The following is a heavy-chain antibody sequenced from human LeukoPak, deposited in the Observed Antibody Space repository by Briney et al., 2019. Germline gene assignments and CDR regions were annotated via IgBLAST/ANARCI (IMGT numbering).Heavy chain of an antibody. J-gene: IGHJ4*02. CDR1: GLTVSSNY. CDR2: TYSGGST. CDR3: ARDPYNSGSSYFDY. V-gene: IGHV3-53*01. D-gene: IGHD3-10*01. Sequence: GGSLRLSCAVSGLTVSSNYMSWVRQAPGKGLEWVSATYSGGSTFYADSVKGRFTISRDNSKNTLYLQMNSLRAEDTAVYYCARDPYNSGSSYFDYWGQGTLVTVSS.